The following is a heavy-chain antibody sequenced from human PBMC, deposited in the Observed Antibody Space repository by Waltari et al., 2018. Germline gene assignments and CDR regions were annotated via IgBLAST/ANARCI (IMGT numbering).Heavy chain of an antibody. D-gene: IGHD1-7*01. CDR1: GGTFSSYA. CDR2: FDPEDGET. J-gene: IGHJ5*02. V-gene: IGHV1-24*01. CDR3: ATVEIRGSNWFDP. Sequence: QVQLVQSGAEVKKPGSSVKVSCKASGGTFSSYAISWVRQAPGQGLEWMGGFDPEDGETIDAQKFQGRVTMTEDTSTDTAYMELSSLRSEDTAVYYCATVEIRGSNWFDPWGQGTLVTVSS.